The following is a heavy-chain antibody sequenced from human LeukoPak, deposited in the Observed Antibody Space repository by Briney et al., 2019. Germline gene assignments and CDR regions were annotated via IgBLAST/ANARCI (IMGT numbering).Heavy chain of an antibody. CDR1: KFTFSHYG. CDR2: IWNDGSNQ. Sequence: VGSLRLSCAASKFTFSHYGMHWVRQAPGQGLEWVAVIWNDGSNQYYADSVKGRFTVSRDNSQNTLYLQMNSLRPEDTAVYYCTKDAQRGFDYSNSLEKWGRGTLVTVSS. D-gene: IGHD4-11*01. V-gene: IGHV3-33*06. J-gene: IGHJ4*02. CDR3: TKDAQRGFDYSNSLEK.